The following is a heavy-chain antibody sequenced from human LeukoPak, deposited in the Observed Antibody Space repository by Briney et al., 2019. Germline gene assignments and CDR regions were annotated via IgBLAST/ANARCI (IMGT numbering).Heavy chain of an antibody. J-gene: IGHJ4*02. V-gene: IGHV4-34*01. D-gene: IGHD1-26*01. CDR3: ARGPTPDLSGSYWVIVY. Sequence: PSETLSLTCAVYGGSFSGYYWGWIRQPPGKGLEWIGEINHSGSTNYNPSLKSRVTISVDTSKNQFSLKLSSVTAADTAVYYCARGPTPDLSGSYWVIVYWGQGTLVTVSS. CDR2: INHSGST. CDR1: GGSFSGYY.